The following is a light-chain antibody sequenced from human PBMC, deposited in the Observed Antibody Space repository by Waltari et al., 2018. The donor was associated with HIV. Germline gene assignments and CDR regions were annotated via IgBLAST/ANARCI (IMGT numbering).Light chain of an antibody. V-gene: IGLV1-51*01. CDR2: DNN. J-gene: IGLJ3*02. CDR3: GTWDSSLGAGV. CDR1: SSNFGNSF. Sequence: GSSSNFGNSFVSWYQHLPGAAPKLLIYDNNKRPSGISDRFSGSKSGTSATLAITGLQTGDEADYYCGTWDSSLGAGVFGGGTRLTVL.